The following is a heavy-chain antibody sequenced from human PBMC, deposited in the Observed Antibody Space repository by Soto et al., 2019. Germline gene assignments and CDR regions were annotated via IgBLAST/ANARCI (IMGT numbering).Heavy chain of an antibody. J-gene: IGHJ5*02. Sequence: QLQLQESGSGLVKPSQTLSLTCAVSGGSISSGGYSWRWIRQPPGKGLEWIGYIYHSGSTYYNPSRESRVTISVDRSKNQFSLEMSYVTAANTAVYYCARLYCSGGSCFWFYPWGQGTLVTGFS. D-gene: IGHD2-15*01. CDR2: IYHSGST. CDR1: GGSISSGGYS. CDR3: ARLYCSGGSCFWFYP. V-gene: IGHV4-30-2*01.